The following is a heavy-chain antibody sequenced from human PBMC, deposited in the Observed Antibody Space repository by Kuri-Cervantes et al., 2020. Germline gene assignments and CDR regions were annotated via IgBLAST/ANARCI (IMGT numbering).Heavy chain of an antibody. V-gene: IGHV1-3*02. CDR2: SNAGNGNT. Sequence: ASVKVSCKASGYTFTTYAMHWVRQAPGQRLEWMGWSNAGNGNTKYSQEFQGRVTITRGTSASTAYMELRSLRSDDTAVYYCARDYRGSSWYSDYWGQGTLVTVSS. CDR1: GYTFTTYA. CDR3: ARDYRGSSWYSDY. J-gene: IGHJ4*02. D-gene: IGHD6-13*01.